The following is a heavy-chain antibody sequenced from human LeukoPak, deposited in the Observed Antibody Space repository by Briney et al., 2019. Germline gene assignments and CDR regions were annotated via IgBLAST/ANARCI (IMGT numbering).Heavy chain of an antibody. CDR1: GYTFTSYD. CDR2: MNPNSGNT. D-gene: IGHD5-18*01. V-gene: IGHV1-8*01. J-gene: IGHJ4*02. Sequence: ASVKVSCKASGYTFTSYDINWVRQATGQGLEWMGWMNPNSGNTGYAQKFQGRVTMTRNTSISTAYMELSSLRSEDTAVYYCARGGRIQLSTRSPYYFDYWGQGTLVTVSS. CDR3: ARGGRIQLSTRSPYYFDY.